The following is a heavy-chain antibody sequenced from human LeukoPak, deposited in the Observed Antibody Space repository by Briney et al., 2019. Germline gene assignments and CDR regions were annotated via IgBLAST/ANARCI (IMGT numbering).Heavy chain of an antibody. J-gene: IGHJ4*02. CDR1: GFTFSDYY. D-gene: IGHD1-14*01. CDR3: AREILGGFNPGAY. Sequence: GSLRLSCAASGFTFSDYYMSWIRQPPGKGLEWIGEIHRSGSPNYNPSLQSRVTISIDRSRNQIALELSSVTAADTAVYYCAREILGGFNPGAYWGQGTLVTVSS. CDR2: IHRSGSP. V-gene: IGHV4-34*01.